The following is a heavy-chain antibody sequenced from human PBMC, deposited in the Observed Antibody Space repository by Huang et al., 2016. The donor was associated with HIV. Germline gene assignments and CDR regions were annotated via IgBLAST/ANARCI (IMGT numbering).Heavy chain of an antibody. CDR1: GFTFSSYL. Sequence: EVQLVESGGGLVQPGGSLRLSCAASGFTFSSYLMHWVRQVPGKGLVWISQIKSDGSSTSYADSVKGRFTISRDNAKNTLYLQMNSLRAEDTAVYYCARGSRQGKYYYGSGTAYWGQGTLVTVSS. J-gene: IGHJ4*02. CDR3: ARGSRQGKYYYGSGTAY. D-gene: IGHD3-10*01. V-gene: IGHV3-74*01. CDR2: IKSDGSST.